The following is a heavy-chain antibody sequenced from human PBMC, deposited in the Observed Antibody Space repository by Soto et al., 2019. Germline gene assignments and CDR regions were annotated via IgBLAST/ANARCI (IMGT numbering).Heavy chain of an antibody. D-gene: IGHD6-13*01. J-gene: IGHJ6*02. Sequence: EVLLLESGGGLVQPGGSLRLSCAASGFTFSSYAMSWVRQAPGKGLEWVSAISGSGGSTYYADSVKGRFTISRDNSKNTLYLQMNSLRAEDTAVYYCAKDLGSSWPYYYYGMDVWGQGTTVTVSS. CDR2: ISGSGGST. CDR1: GFTFSSYA. CDR3: AKDLGSSWPYYYYGMDV. V-gene: IGHV3-23*01.